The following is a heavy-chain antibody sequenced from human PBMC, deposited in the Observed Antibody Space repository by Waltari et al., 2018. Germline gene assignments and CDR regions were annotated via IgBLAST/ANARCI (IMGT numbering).Heavy chain of an antibody. Sequence: QLQLQESGPGLVKPSETLSLTCTVSGGSISSSSYYWGWIRQPPGKGLEWIGSIYYSGSTYYNPSLKSRVTISVDTSKNQFSLKLSSVTAADTAVYYCASIAADVSGAFDIWGQGTMVTVSS. D-gene: IGHD6-13*01. CDR2: IYYSGST. CDR1: GGSISSSSYY. CDR3: ASIAADVSGAFDI. V-gene: IGHV4-39*01. J-gene: IGHJ3*02.